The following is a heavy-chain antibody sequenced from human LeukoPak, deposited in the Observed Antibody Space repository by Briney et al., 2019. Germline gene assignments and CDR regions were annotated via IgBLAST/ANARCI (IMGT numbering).Heavy chain of an antibody. CDR2: IYYSGST. CDR1: GGSISSYY. V-gene: IGHV4-59*12. D-gene: IGHD1-26*01. J-gene: IGHJ3*02. Sequence: PSETLSLTCTVSGGSISSYYWSWIRQPPGKGLEWIGYIYYSGSTNYNPSLKSRVTISIDTSKNQFSLRLSSVTAADTAVYYCARDRSGGSYWSEAFDIWGQGTMVTVSS. CDR3: ARDRSGGSYWSEAFDI.